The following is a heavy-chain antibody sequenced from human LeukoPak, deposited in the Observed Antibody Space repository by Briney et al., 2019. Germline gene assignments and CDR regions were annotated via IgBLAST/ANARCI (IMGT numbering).Heavy chain of an antibody. CDR3: ARDGTCGSTDCYEWLAY. D-gene: IGHD2-2*01. Sequence: ASVTVSCKASGYTFTEYYLHWVRQAPGQGLECMGWVNPNSGGTHYAQKFQGRVSMTRDTSTSTAYMELSSLRSDDTAVYYCARDGTCGSTDCYEWLAYWGQGTLVTVSS. CDR1: GYTFTEYY. V-gene: IGHV1-2*02. J-gene: IGHJ4*02. CDR2: VNPNSGGT.